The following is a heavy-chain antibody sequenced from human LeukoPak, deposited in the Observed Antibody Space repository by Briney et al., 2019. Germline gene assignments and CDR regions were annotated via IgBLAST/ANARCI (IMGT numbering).Heavy chain of an antibody. J-gene: IGHJ4*02. D-gene: IGHD3-22*01. Sequence: GGSLRLSCAASGFTFSSYGMSWVRQAPGKGLEWVSAISGSGGSTYYADSVKGRFTISRDNSKNTLYLQMNSLRAEDTAVYYCAKVPYYYDSSGYLRWAGLFDYWGQGTLVTVSS. CDR1: GFTFSSYG. CDR3: AKVPYYYDSSGYLRWAGLFDY. V-gene: IGHV3-23*01. CDR2: ISGSGGST.